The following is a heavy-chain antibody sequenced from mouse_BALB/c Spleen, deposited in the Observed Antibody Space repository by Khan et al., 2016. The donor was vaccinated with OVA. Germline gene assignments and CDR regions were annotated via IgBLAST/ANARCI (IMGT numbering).Heavy chain of an antibody. CDR2: INPTTGYT. CDR3: ARSPTMITQFSY. Sequence: QVQLQQSGAELAKPGASVKMSCKASGYTFTSYWMHWVKQRPGQGLEWIGFINPTTGYTEYNQKFKDKATLTAANSSSTAYMQLSSLTSEDSAVYYCARSPTMITQFSYWGQGTLVTVAA. D-gene: IGHD2-4*01. V-gene: IGHV1-7*01. J-gene: IGHJ3*01. CDR1: GYTFTSYW.